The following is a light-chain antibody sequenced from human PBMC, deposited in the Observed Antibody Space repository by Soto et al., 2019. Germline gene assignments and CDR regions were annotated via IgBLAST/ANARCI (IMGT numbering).Light chain of an antibody. CDR2: DAS. CDR1: QSISSW. CDR3: QQYNSYPPT. Sequence: DIPMTQSPSTLSASVGDRVTITCRASQSISSWLAWYQQKPGKAPKLLIYDASSLERGVPSRFSGSGSGTEVTLPISSLQPDDFATYYCQQYNSYPPTFGGGTKVEIK. J-gene: IGKJ4*01. V-gene: IGKV1-5*01.